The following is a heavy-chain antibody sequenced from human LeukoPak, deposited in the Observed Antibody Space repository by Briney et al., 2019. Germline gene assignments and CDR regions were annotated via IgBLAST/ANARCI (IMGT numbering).Heavy chain of an antibody. V-gene: IGHV3-7*03. D-gene: IGHD6-19*01. J-gene: IGHJ6*02. Sequence: HAGGSLRLSCAASGFTFSSYWMSWVRQAPGKGLEWVANIKQDGSEKYYVDSVKGRFTISRDNAKNSLYLQMNSLRAEDTAVYYCASQRSGWYNYYGMDVWGQGTTVTVSS. CDR2: IKQDGSEK. CDR1: GFTFSSYW. CDR3: ASQRSGWYNYYGMDV.